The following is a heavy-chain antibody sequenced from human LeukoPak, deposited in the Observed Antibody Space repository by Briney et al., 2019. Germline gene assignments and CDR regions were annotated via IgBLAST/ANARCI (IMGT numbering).Heavy chain of an antibody. V-gene: IGHV1-18*01. D-gene: IGHD3-22*01. J-gene: IGHJ4*02. CDR1: GYTFTSYG. CDR3: ARDTRTYYYDSSGYYPEGY. CDR2: ISAYNGNT. Sequence: VASVKVSCKASGYTFTSYGISWVRQAPGQGLEWMGWISAYNGNTNYAQKLQGRVTMTTDTSTSTAYMELRSLRSDDTAVYYCARDTRTYYYDSSGYYPEGYWGQGTLVTVSS.